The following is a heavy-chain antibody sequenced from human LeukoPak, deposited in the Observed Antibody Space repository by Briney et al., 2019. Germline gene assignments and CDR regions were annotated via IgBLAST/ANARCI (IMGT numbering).Heavy chain of an antibody. CDR1: GFIFSSYS. J-gene: IGHJ4*02. Sequence: GGSLRLSCAASGFIFSSYSMNWVRQAPGKGLEWVSSISSSSRYIYYADSVKGRFTVSRDNAKNSLYLQMNSLRAEDTAVYYCARGVAGTLGGQGTLVTVSS. D-gene: IGHD6-19*01. V-gene: IGHV3-21*01. CDR3: ARGVAGTL. CDR2: ISSSSRYI.